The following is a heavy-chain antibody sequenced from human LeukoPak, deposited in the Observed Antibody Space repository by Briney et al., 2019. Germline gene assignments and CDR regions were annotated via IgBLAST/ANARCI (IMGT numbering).Heavy chain of an antibody. CDR2: IYHSGST. D-gene: IGHD2-2*01. Sequence: PSETLSLTCAVSGGSISSSNWWSWVRQPPGKGLEWIGEIYHSGSTNYNPSLKSRVTISVDKSKNQFSLKLSSVTAADTAVYYCARYGYCSSTSCFAFDIWGQGTMVTVSS. V-gene: IGHV4-4*02. CDR3: ARYGYCSSTSCFAFDI. CDR1: GGSISSSNW. J-gene: IGHJ3*02.